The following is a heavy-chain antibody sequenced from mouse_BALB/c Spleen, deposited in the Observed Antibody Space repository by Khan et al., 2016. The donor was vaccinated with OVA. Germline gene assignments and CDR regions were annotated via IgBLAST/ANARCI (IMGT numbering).Heavy chain of an antibody. V-gene: IGHV1-77*01. CDR3: AREWGSWFPY. Sequence: QMQLEESGTELARPGASVKLSCKASGYIFIDYNINWVKQRTGQGLEEIGEIFPGSGNTYYNEKFKSKAPLTADKSYSTAYLQLNSLTSEDSAVYLCAREWGSWFPYWGQGTLVTVSA. CDR1: GYIFIDYN. CDR2: IFPGSGNT. J-gene: IGHJ3*01. D-gene: IGHD1-3*01.